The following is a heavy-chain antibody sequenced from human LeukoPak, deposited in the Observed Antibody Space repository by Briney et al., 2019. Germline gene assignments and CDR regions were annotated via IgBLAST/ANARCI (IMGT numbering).Heavy chain of an antibody. V-gene: IGHV4-39*07. J-gene: IGHJ5*02. CDR2: IYYSGST. Sequence: SETLSLTCTVSGGSISSSSYYWGWIRQPPGKGLEWIGSIYYSGSTYYNPSLKSRVTISVDTSKNQFSLKLSSVTAADTAVYYCARDGGYSSSPWGQGTLVTVSS. CDR1: GGSISSSSYY. CDR3: ARDGGYSSSP. D-gene: IGHD6-13*01.